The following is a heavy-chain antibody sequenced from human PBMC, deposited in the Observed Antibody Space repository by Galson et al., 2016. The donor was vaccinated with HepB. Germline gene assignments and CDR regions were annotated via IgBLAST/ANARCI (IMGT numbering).Heavy chain of an antibody. CDR3: AKEAKSGFGT. J-gene: IGHJ5*02. CDR1: GFTFSNSW. Sequence: SLRLSCAASGFTFSNSWMRWARQAPGKGLEWVASINDDGSHKYYVDSVKGRFTVSTDSAKNSMYLQMNSLRVEDTAVYYCAKEAKSGFGTWGQGTLVIVSS. V-gene: IGHV3-7*03. CDR2: INDDGSHK.